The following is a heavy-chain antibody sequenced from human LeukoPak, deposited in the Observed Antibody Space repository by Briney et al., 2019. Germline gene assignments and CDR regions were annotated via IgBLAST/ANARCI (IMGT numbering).Heavy chain of an antibody. Sequence: SETLSLTCTVSGYSISSGYYWGWIRQPPGKGLEWIGSIYHSGSTYYNPSLKSRVTISVDTSKNQFSLKLRSVTTADTAVYYCARGKSRGSHIDYWGQGTLVTVSS. CDR2: IYHSGST. J-gene: IGHJ4*02. D-gene: IGHD1-26*01. CDR3: ARGKSRGSHIDY. CDR1: GYSISSGYY. V-gene: IGHV4-38-2*02.